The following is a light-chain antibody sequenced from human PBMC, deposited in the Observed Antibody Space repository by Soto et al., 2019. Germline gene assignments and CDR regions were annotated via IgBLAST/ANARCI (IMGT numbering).Light chain of an antibody. CDR2: GAS. V-gene: IGKV3-15*01. CDR1: QSVSSN. J-gene: IGKJ1*01. CDR3: QQYYNWPRT. Sequence: MVMSQSPATLSVVTGERATLSCRASQSVSSNLAWYQHKPGQAPRLLTYGASTRATGIPARFSGSGSGTEFTLTISSMQPEDFAFYYCQQYYNWPRTFGQGTKVAIK.